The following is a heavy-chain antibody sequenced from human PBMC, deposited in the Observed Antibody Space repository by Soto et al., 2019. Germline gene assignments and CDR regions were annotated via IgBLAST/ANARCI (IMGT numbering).Heavy chain of an antibody. V-gene: IGHV4-34*01. CDR1: GGSFSGYY. CDR3: ARGEYSGCDPSGYYYYMDV. J-gene: IGHJ6*03. D-gene: IGHD5-12*01. Sequence: SETLSLTCAVYGGSFSGYYWSWIRQPPGKGLEWIGEINHSGSTNYNPSLKSRVTISVDTSKNQFSLKLSSVTAADTAVYYCARGEYSGCDPSGYYYYMDVWGKGTTVTVSS. CDR2: INHSGST.